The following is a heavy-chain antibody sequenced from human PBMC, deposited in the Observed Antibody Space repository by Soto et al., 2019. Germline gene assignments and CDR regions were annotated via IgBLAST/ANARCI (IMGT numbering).Heavy chain of an antibody. CDR2: IYYSGST. J-gene: IGHJ4*02. CDR3: ARLTIMITFGGVIEPYYFDY. CDR1: GGSISRSSYY. V-gene: IGHV4-39*01. D-gene: IGHD3-16*02. Sequence: ETLSLTCTVSGGSISRSSYYWGWIRQPPGKGLEWIGSIYYSGSTYYNPSLKSRVTISVDTSKNQFSLKLSSVTAADTAVYYCARLTIMITFGGVIEPYYFDYWGQGTLVTVSS.